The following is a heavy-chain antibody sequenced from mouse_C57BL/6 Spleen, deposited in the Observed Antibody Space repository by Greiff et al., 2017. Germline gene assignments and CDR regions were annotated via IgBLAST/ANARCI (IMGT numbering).Heavy chain of an antibody. V-gene: IGHV1-72*01. CDR1: GYTFTSYW. CDR3: ARYPYDAMDY. J-gene: IGHJ4*01. CDR2: IDPNSGGT. Sequence: VQLQQPGAELVKPGASVTLSCKASGYTFTSYWMHWVKQRPGRGLEWIGRIDPNSGGTKYNEKFKSKATLTVDKPSSTAFMQLSSLTAADSAVYYCARYPYDAMDYWCQGTSVTVSS.